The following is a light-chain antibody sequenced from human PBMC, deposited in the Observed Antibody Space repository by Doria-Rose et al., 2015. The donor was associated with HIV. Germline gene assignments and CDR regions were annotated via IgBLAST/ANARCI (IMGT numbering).Light chain of an antibody. Sequence: GAPGQRVTIPCTGGGSNIGADYAVHWYQQFPGAAPKLLIYGDNNRPSGVPDRFSGSRSGTSASLAITRLQAEDEADYYCQSFDRRLSAFIFGGGTKLTVL. CDR1: GSNIGADYA. CDR3: QSFDRRLSAFI. CDR2: GDN. V-gene: IGLV1-40*01. J-gene: IGLJ2*01.